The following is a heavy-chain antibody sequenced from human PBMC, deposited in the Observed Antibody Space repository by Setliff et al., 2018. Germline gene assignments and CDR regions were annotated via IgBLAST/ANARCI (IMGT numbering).Heavy chain of an antibody. CDR2: IYPGDSDT. CDR1: GYSFTTYW. CDR3: ARRGYCSGGGCHSASFDY. Sequence: PGESLTISCEGSGYSFTTYWIAWVRQMPGKGLEWMGIIYPGDSDTRYSPSFQGQVTISTDKSLSTAYLQWSSLKASDTAIYYCARRGYCSGGGCHSASFDYWGQGTLVTVSS. J-gene: IGHJ4*02. D-gene: IGHD2-15*01. V-gene: IGHV5-51*01.